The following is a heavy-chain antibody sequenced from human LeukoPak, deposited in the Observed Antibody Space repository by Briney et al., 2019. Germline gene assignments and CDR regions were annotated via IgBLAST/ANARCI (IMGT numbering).Heavy chain of an antibody. CDR1: GGSISGYY. D-gene: IGHD5-18*01. Sequence: SETLSLTCTVSGGSISGYYWNWIRQPPGKGLEWIGYVHYGGSTNYNPSLKSRITISVDTSKNQFSLKVNSVTAADTAVYYCARSTDSLAQLWFGFDYWGQGTMATVSS. V-gene: IGHV4-59*08. J-gene: IGHJ4*02. CDR3: ARSTDSLAQLWFGFDY. CDR2: VHYGGST.